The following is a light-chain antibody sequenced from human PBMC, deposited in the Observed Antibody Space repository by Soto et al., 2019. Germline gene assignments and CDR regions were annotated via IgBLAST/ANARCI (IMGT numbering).Light chain of an antibody. CDR1: SSDVGGYNY. CDR2: DVI. Sequence: QSVLTQPASVSGSPGQSITISCTGTSSDVGGYNYVSWYQQHPGKAPKLMIYDVINRHSGVANRSSGSKSGNSTSLTISGLQAEDEADYYCSSYTRSSTYVVFGGGTKLTVL. J-gene: IGLJ2*01. V-gene: IGLV2-14*03. CDR3: SSYTRSSTYVV.